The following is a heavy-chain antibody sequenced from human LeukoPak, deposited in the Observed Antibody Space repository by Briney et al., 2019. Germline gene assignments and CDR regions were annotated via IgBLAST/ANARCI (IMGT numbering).Heavy chain of an antibody. CDR3: AKDLAFGYHAPIFDY. J-gene: IGHJ4*02. V-gene: IGHV3-30*02. Sequence: GGSLRLSCAASGFTFSSYAMSWVRQAPGKGLEWGAFIRYDGSNKYYADSVKGRFTISRDNSKKTLYLQMNSLRAEDTAVYYCAKDLAFGYHAPIFDYWGQGTLVTVSS. CDR2: IRYDGSNK. CDR1: GFTFSSYA. D-gene: IGHD2-2*01.